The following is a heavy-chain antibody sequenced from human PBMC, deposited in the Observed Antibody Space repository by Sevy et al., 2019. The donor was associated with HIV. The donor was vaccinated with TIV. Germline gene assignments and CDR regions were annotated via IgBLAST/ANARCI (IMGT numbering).Heavy chain of an antibody. J-gene: IGHJ4*02. CDR1: GFTFSHFS. V-gene: IGHV3-30-3*01. D-gene: IGHD4-17*01. CDR3: ARPPTPYGDYDYYFDY. CDR2: ISFDGYTS. Sequence: GGSLRLSCAASGFTFSHFSMYWVRQAPGKGLEWVALISFDGYTSSYADSVRGRFTISRDNTKATLYLQMNSLTLDDTAVYYCARPPTPYGDYDYYFDYWGQGTLVTVSS.